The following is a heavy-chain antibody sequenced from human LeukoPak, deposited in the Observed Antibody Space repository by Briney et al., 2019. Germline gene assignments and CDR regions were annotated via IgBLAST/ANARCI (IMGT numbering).Heavy chain of an antibody. CDR1: GFTFSSYG. V-gene: IGHV3-21*01. Sequence: PGGSLRLSCAASGFTFSSYGMNWVRQAPGKGLEWVSSISSTGSYIYYADSLKGRFTISRDNAKNSLYLQMNSLRAEDTAVYYCASMYDGSGPIITWGQGTLVTVSS. CDR3: ASMYDGSGPIIT. J-gene: IGHJ5*02. CDR2: ISSTGSYI. D-gene: IGHD3-22*01.